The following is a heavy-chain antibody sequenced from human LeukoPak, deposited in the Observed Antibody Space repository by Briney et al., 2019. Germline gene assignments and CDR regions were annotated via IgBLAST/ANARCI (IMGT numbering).Heavy chain of an antibody. D-gene: IGHD7-27*01. CDR3: AKLDWGSAGSGAFDY. CDR1: GGSISSPNCH. J-gene: IGHJ4*02. V-gene: IGHV4-39*01. Sequence: SETLSLTCSVSGGSISSPNCHWGWVRQPPGRGLEWIATIYYNGYTYYNPSLKSRITISVDTSRNLFSLNLTSLTAADAAVYYCAKLDWGSAGSGAFDYWGQGTPVSVSS. CDR2: IYYNGYT.